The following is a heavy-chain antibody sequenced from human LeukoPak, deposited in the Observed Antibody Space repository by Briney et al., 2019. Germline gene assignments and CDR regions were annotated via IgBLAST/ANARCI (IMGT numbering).Heavy chain of an antibody. CDR2: ISSSGNTK. D-gene: IGHD6-19*01. CDR3: ARDGGSAWFFRY. CDR1: GFTFSDYY. Sequence: GSLRLSCAASGFTFSDYYMSWIRQAPGKGLEWVSYISSSGNTKYYADSVKGRFTISRDNAKNSLYLQMNSLRADDTAVYYCARDGGSAWFFRYWGQGTLVTVSS. V-gene: IGHV3-11*04. J-gene: IGHJ4*02.